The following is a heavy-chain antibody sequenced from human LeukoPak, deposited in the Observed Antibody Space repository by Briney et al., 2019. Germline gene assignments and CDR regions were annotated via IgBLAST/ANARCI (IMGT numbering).Heavy chain of an antibody. D-gene: IGHD3-3*01. J-gene: IGHJ4*02. V-gene: IGHV3-7*01. Sequence: PGGSLRLSCAASGFTFSGYWMSWVRQAPGKGLEWVANIKQDGSEKYYVDSVKGRFTISRDNAKNSLYLQMNSLRAEDTAVYYCARDQPHYDFWSGLFDYWGQGTLVTVSS. CDR3: ARDQPHYDFWSGLFDY. CDR1: GFTFSGYW. CDR2: IKQDGSEK.